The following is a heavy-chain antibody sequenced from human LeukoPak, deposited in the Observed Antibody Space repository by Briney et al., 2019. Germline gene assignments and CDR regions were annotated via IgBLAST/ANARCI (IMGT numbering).Heavy chain of an antibody. D-gene: IGHD3-10*01. V-gene: IGHV4-4*02. CDR1: GGSISSSNW. Sequence: PSETLSLTCAVSGGSISSSNWWSWVRQPPGKGLEWIGEIYHSGSTNYNPSLKSRVTISVDASKNQFSLKLSSVTAADTAVYYCARRFYGSGSYGDYYYGMDVWGQGTTVTVSS. J-gene: IGHJ6*02. CDR3: ARRFYGSGSYGDYYYGMDV. CDR2: IYHSGST.